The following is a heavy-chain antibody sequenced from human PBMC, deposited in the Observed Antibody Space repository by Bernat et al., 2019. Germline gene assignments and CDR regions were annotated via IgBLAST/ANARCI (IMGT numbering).Heavy chain of an antibody. CDR3: AREQSIAAYIDY. Sequence: QVQLVESGGGVVQPGRSLRLSCAASGFTFSSYGMHWVRQAPGKGREWVAVIWYDGSNKYYADSVKGRFTISRDNSKNTLYLQMNSLRAEDTAVYYCAREQSIAAYIDYWGQGTLVTVSS. CDR2: IWYDGSNK. CDR1: GFTFSSYG. D-gene: IGHD6-6*01. J-gene: IGHJ4*02. V-gene: IGHV3-33*01.